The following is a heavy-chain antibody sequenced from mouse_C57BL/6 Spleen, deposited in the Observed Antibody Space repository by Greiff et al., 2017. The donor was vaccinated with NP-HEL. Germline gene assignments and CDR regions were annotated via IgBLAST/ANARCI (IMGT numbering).Heavy chain of an antibody. Sequence: QVQLKQSGPELVKPGASVKISCKASGYAFSSSWMNWVKQRPGKGLEWIGRIYPGDGDTTYNGKFKGKATLTADKSSSTAYMQRSSLTSEDSAVYFCAREGGYDALYYAMDYWGQGTSVTVSS. V-gene: IGHV1-82*01. CDR1: GYAFSSSW. D-gene: IGHD2-2*01. CDR2: IYPGDGDT. J-gene: IGHJ4*01. CDR3: AREGGYDALYYAMDY.